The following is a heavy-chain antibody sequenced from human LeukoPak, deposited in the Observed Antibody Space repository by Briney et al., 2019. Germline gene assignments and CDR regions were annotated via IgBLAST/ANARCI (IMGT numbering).Heavy chain of an antibody. V-gene: IGHV3-11*06. CDR1: GFTLSDYY. CDR3: ARRGGSTATGYYFDY. Sequence: GGSLRLSCAASGFTLSDYYLSWIRQAPGKGLEWVSYISSSTSYTNYADSVKGRFTISRDNAKNSLYLHMNSLRAEDTAVYYCARRGGSTATGYYFDYWGQGTLVTVSS. D-gene: IGHD3-10*01. J-gene: IGHJ4*02. CDR2: ISSSTSYT.